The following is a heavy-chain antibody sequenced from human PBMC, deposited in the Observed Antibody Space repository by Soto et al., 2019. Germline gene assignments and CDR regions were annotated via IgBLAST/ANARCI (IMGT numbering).Heavy chain of an antibody. J-gene: IGHJ6*02. V-gene: IGHV4-34*01. CDR3: AREPLITIFGVVYYGMDV. CDR1: GGSFSCYY. D-gene: IGHD3-3*01. Sequence: PSETLSLTCAVYGGSFSCYYWSWIRQPPGKGLEWIGEINHSGSTNYNPSLKSRVTISVDTSKNQFSLKLSSVTAADTAVYYCAREPLITIFGVVYYGMDVWGQGTTVTVSS. CDR2: INHSGST.